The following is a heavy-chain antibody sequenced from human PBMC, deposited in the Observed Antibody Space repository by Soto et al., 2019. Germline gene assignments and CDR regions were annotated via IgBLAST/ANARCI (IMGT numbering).Heavy chain of an antibody. CDR1: GGSISSGDYY. V-gene: IGHV4-30-4*01. CDR3: ARAIAAMVGLGWFDP. Sequence: QVQLQESGPGLVKPSQTLSLTCTVSGGSISSGDYYWSWIRQPPGKGLEWIGYIYYSGSTYYNPSLKSRVTISVDTSKNQCSLKLSSVTAADTAVYYCARAIAAMVGLGWFDPGGQGTLVTVSS. D-gene: IGHD2-2*01. CDR2: IYYSGST. J-gene: IGHJ5*02.